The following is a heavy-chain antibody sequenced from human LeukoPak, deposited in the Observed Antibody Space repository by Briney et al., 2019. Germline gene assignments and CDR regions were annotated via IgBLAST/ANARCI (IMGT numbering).Heavy chain of an antibody. Sequence: PSQTLSLTCTVSGGSISSGGYYWSWIRQHPGKGLEWIGYIYYSGSTYYNPSLKSRVTISVGTSKNQFSLKLSSVTAADTAVYYCARQCAAMTPNCLGRAFDIWGQGTMVTVSS. CDR1: GGSISSGGYY. J-gene: IGHJ3*02. CDR3: ARQCAAMTPNCLGRAFDI. D-gene: IGHD1-1*01. V-gene: IGHV4-31*03. CDR2: IYYSGST.